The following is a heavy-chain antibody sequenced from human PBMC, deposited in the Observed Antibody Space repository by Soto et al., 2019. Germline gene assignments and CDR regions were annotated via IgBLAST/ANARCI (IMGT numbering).Heavy chain of an antibody. Sequence: GASVKVSCKASGGTFSSYAISWVRQAPGQGLEWMGGIIPIFGTANYAQKFQGRVTITADESTSTAYMELSSLRSEDTAVYYCARDMTTVTNWYFDYWGQGTLVTVSS. J-gene: IGHJ4*02. D-gene: IGHD4-17*01. CDR1: GGTFSSYA. CDR3: ARDMTTVTNWYFDY. V-gene: IGHV1-69*13. CDR2: IIPIFGTA.